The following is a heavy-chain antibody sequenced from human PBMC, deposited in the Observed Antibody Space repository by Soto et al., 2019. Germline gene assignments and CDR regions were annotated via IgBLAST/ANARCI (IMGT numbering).Heavy chain of an antibody. CDR1: GYSFNTYA. CDR3: AREMGQHLVMMSYYDAMDA. Sequence: QVQLVQSGAEVKKPGASVKVSCKASGYSFNTYAMHWVRQAPGQRLEWLAWINAGNVNTKYSQKFQGRLTVTRDTSVSTAYMELSSLTYEDTAVYYCAREMGQHLVMMSYYDAMDAWGQGTTVTVSS. J-gene: IGHJ6*02. CDR2: INAGNVNT. V-gene: IGHV1-3*01. D-gene: IGHD6-6*01.